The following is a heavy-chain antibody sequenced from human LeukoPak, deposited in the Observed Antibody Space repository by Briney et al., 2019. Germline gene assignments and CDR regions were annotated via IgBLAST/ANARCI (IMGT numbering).Heavy chain of an antibody. Sequence: ESSETLSLTCSVSGGSISSSGYYWGWIRQPPGKGLEWIGTISYSGSTYCNPSLKSRVTVSADTSKNQFSLKLSSVTAADTAVYYCASSARWLPNDYWGQGTLVTVSS. CDR3: ASSARWLPNDY. CDR1: GGSISSSGYY. J-gene: IGHJ4*02. V-gene: IGHV4-39*01. D-gene: IGHD5-24*01. CDR2: ISYSGST.